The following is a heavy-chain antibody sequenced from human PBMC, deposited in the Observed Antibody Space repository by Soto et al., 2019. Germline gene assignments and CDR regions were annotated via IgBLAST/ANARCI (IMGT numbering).Heavy chain of an antibody. Sequence: NPSETLSLTCAVSGGSISGGGFSWSWIRQPPGKGLEWIGYILHTGGTQYNPSLKSRVSMSVGKSKNQFSLHLTSVTAADTAVNYCARLQFGEGLDYWGQGALVTVSS. CDR1: GGSISGGGFS. CDR2: ILHTGGT. V-gene: IGHV4-30-2*01. J-gene: IGHJ4*02. D-gene: IGHD3-10*01. CDR3: ARLQFGEGLDY.